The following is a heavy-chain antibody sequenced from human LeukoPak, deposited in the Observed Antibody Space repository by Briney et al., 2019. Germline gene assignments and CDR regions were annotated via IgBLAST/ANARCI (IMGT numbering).Heavy chain of an antibody. Sequence: PGGSLRLSCAASGFTFHDYDMHWVRQAPGKGLEWVSGISWNSGIIVYADSVKGRFTTSRDNAKNSLYLQMNSLRPEDTALYYCTKDSVAMVTTSDYWGQGTLVTVSS. CDR3: TKDSVAMVTTSDY. V-gene: IGHV3-9*01. D-gene: IGHD5-18*01. J-gene: IGHJ4*02. CDR2: ISWNSGII. CDR1: GFTFHDYD.